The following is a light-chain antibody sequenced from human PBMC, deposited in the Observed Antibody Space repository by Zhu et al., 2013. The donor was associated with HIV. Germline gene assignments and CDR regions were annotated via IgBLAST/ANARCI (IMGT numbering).Light chain of an antibody. Sequence: DIHMTQSPSTLSASVGDRVTITCRASQSISSWLAWYQQKPGKAPKLLIYDASSLESGVPSRFSGSGSGTEFTLTISSLQPEDFATYFCLQYNTYPRTFGQGTRVEI. CDR3: LQYNTYPRT. CDR1: QSISSW. CDR2: DAS. J-gene: IGKJ1*01. V-gene: IGKV1-5*01.